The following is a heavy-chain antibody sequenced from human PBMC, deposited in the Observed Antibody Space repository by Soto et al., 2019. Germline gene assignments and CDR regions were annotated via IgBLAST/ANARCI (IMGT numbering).Heavy chain of an antibody. D-gene: IGHD2-2*01. CDR3: ARSNIVVVPAAIDRAFDI. Sequence: GASVKVSCKASGYTFTSYGISWVRQAPGQGLEWMGWISAYNGNTNYAQKLQGRVTMTTDTSTSTAYMELRSLRSDDTAVYYCARSNIVVVPAAIDRAFDIWGQGKMVTVSS. CDR2: ISAYNGNT. CDR1: GYTFTSYG. J-gene: IGHJ3*02. V-gene: IGHV1-18*01.